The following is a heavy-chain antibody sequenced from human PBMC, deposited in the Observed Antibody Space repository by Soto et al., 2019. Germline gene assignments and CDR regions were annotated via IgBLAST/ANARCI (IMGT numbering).Heavy chain of an antibody. CDR3: ARRGSISWSSFDY. Sequence: SDTLSLTFTVSGYPISGSYYWGWIRQPPGKGLEWIGIIYYGGSTYSNPSLKSRVSISVDTSKNQFTLNLSSVTAADTAVYYCARRGSISWSSFDYWGQGTQVTVSS. V-gene: IGHV4-39*01. D-gene: IGHD6-13*01. J-gene: IGHJ4*02. CDR1: GYPISGSYY. CDR2: IYYGGST.